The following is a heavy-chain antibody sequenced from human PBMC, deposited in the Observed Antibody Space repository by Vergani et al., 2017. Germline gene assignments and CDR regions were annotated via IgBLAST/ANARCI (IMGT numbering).Heavy chain of an antibody. D-gene: IGHD6-6*01. CDR2: ILTSGST. J-gene: IGHJ6*03. V-gene: IGHV4-61*02. CDR3: AREPSLAARHPRHYYYYYMYV. CDR1: GVSFSSGSYY. Sequence: QVQLQESGPGLVKPSQTLSLTCTVSGVSFSSGSYYWSCIRQPAGTGLEWIGRILTSGSTNYNPSLKRRVTMPVDTSKNQFSLKLSSVTAAVTAVYYCAREPSLAARHPRHYYYYYMYVWDKGTTVTVSS.